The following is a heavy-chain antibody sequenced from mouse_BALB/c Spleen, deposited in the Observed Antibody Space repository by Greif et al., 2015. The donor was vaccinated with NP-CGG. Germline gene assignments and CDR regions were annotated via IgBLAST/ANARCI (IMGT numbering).Heavy chain of an antibody. D-gene: IGHD1-1*01. Sequence: EVKLMESGGGLVKPGGSLKLSCAASGFTFSSYAMSWVRQTPEKRLEWAATISSGGSYTYYPDSVKGRFTISRDNAKXTLYLQMSSLRSEDTAMYYCARRDSDYYGSDYFDYWGQGTTLTVSS. V-gene: IGHV5-9-1*01. J-gene: IGHJ2*01. CDR1: GFTFSSYA. CDR3: ARRDSDYYGSDYFDY. CDR2: ISSGGSYT.